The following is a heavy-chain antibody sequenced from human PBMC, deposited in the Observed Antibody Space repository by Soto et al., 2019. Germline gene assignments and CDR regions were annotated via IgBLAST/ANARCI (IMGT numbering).Heavy chain of an antibody. D-gene: IGHD2-15*01. J-gene: IGHJ5*02. CDR1: GYTFTSYG. CDR2: INGYNGNT. CDR3: AKLYCSGGSCYGWFDT. V-gene: IGHV1-18*01. Sequence: QVQLVPSGAEVKKPGASVKVSCKASGYTFTSYGISWVRQAPGQGLEWMGWINGYNGNTNYAQKGQGRVTMTTDRSTSTAYRELRSRRSDDTAVYYCAKLYCSGGSCYGWFDTWGQGTLVTVSS.